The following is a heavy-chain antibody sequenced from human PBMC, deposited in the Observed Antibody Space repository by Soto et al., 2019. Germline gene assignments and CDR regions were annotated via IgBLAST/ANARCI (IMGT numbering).Heavy chain of an antibody. Sequence: QVQLVQSGAEVKEPGASVKASCKASGYTFVSYDISWVRQAPGQGLEWMGWISPYNGNTNYAQKFQGRVTMTTDTSTSTVYMELRSLRSDDTAVYYCSRDAQKWLVAAFDIWGQGTMVTVSS. CDR1: GYTFVSYD. CDR3: SRDAQKWLVAAFDI. D-gene: IGHD6-19*01. J-gene: IGHJ3*02. CDR2: ISPYNGNT. V-gene: IGHV1-18*01.